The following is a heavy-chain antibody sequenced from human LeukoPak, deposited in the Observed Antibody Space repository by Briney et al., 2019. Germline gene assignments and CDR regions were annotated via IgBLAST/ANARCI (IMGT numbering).Heavy chain of an antibody. V-gene: IGHV3-23*01. CDR3: AKDSYSSSAVTFDY. J-gene: IGHJ4*02. Sequence: GGSLRLSCAASGFTFSSYAMSWVRQAPGKGLEWVSAISGSGGSTYCADPVKGRFTISRDNSKNTLYLQMNSLRAEDTAVYYCAKDSYSSSAVTFDYWGQGTLVTVSS. CDR1: GFTFSSYA. CDR2: ISGSGGST. D-gene: IGHD6-6*01.